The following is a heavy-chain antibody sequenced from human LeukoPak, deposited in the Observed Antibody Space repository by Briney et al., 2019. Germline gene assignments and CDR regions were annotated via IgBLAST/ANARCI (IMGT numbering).Heavy chain of an antibody. J-gene: IGHJ4*02. Sequence: SGPTLVNPTQTLTLTCTFSGFSLITSGMRVSWIRQPPGKALEWLARIDWDDDKFYSTSLKTRLTTSKDTSKNQVVLTMTNMDPVDTATYYCARTPYCGGDCYVDYWGQGTLVTVSS. CDR2: IDWDDDK. CDR1: GFSLITSGMR. CDR3: ARTPYCGGDCYVDY. V-gene: IGHV2-70*04. D-gene: IGHD2-21*02.